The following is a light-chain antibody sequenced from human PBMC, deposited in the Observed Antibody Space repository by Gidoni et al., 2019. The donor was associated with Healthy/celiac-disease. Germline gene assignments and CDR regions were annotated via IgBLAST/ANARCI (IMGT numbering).Light chain of an antibody. J-gene: IGLJ3*02. CDR2: RDS. CDR3: QVWDSSTEV. Sequence: SYELTQQLSVSVALGQTARITCGGNNIGSKNVHWYQQKPGQAPVLVIYRDSKRPSWIPERFSGSKSGNTATLTISRAQAGDEADYYCQVWDSSTEVFGGGTKLTVL. CDR1: NIGSKN. V-gene: IGLV3-9*01.